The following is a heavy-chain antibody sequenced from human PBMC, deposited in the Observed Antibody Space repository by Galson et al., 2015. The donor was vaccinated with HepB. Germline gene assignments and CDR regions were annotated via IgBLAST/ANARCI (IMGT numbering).Heavy chain of an antibody. D-gene: IGHD2-2*03. V-gene: IGHV3-43*01. CDR3: AKADGYCSSTSCPPHY. J-gene: IGHJ4*02. Sequence: SLRLSCAASGFTFDDYTMHWVRQAPGKGLEWVSLISWDGGSTCYADSVKGRFTISRDNSKNSLYLQMNSLRTEDTALYYCAKADGYCSSTSCPPHYWGQGTLVTVSS. CDR1: GFTFDDYT. CDR2: ISWDGGST.